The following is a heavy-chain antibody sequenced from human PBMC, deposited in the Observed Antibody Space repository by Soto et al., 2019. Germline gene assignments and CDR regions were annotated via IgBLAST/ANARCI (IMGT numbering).Heavy chain of an antibody. CDR2: IDPTDSYT. V-gene: IGHV5-10-1*01. D-gene: IGHD6-25*01. CDR1: GYSFTIYW. CDR3: ARKIAAAGSYYYYGMDV. J-gene: IGHJ6*02. Sequence: PWESLKISCQGSGYSFTIYWIIWVRQMPGKGLDWMGRIDPTDSYTNYSPSFQGHVTISADKSISTAYLQLSSLKDSDKSMYYGARKIAAAGSYYYYGMDVWSQGTTVTVS.